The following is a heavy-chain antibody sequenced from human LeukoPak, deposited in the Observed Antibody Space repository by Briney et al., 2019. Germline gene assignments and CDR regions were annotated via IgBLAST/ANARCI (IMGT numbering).Heavy chain of an antibody. CDR3: ARANYYDSSGLRY. CDR1: GGSISSSSYY. D-gene: IGHD3-22*01. CDR2: IYYSGST. Sequence: SETLSLTCTVSGGSISSSSYYWGWIRQPPGKGLEWIGSIYYSGSTYYNPSLKSRVTISVDTSKNQFSLKLSSVTAADTAVYYCARANYYDSSGLRYWGQGTLVTVSS. J-gene: IGHJ4*02. V-gene: IGHV4-39*07.